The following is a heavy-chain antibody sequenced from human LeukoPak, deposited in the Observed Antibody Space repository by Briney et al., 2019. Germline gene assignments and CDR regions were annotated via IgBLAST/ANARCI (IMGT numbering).Heavy chain of an antibody. V-gene: IGHV7-4-1*02. CDR2: INTNTGNP. J-gene: IGHJ4*02. D-gene: IGHD2-15*01. Sequence: ASVKVSCKASRYTFTSYAMNWVRQAPGQGLEWMGWINTNTGNPTYAQGFTGRFVFSLDTSVSTAYLQISSLKAEDTAVYYCARGGYCSGGSCYSATDYWGQGTLVTVSS. CDR3: ARGGYCSGGSCYSATDY. CDR1: RYTFTSYA.